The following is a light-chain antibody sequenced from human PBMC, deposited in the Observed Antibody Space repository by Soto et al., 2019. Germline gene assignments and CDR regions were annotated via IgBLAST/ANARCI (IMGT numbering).Light chain of an antibody. Sequence: DIQMTQSPSSMSASMGDGVTIXXQPSQNITNNLSWYQQKPGKAPNLXXYHASKLAKGVTSRFSGSGSGTDFSFIITSLQREDLATYYCQQYYGLPPLTFGQGTRLEIK. CDR3: QQYYGLPPLT. J-gene: IGKJ5*01. CDR1: QNITNN. CDR2: HAS. V-gene: IGKV1-33*01.